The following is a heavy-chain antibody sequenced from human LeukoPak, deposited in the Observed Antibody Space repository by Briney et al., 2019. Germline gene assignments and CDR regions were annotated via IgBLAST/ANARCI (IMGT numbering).Heavy chain of an antibody. Sequence: GGSLRLSCAASGFTFSSYDMSWVRQAPGKGLEWVSAISGSGGSTYYGDSVKGRFTISRDNSKNTLYLLMNSLGAEDTAVYYCAKDASSGTYYDYWGQGTLVTVSS. V-gene: IGHV3-23*01. CDR3: AKDASSGTYYDY. J-gene: IGHJ4*02. D-gene: IGHD1-26*01. CDR2: ISGSGGST. CDR1: GFTFSSYD.